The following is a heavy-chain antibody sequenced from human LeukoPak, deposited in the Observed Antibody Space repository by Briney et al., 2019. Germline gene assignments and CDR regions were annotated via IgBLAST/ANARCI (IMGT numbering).Heavy chain of an antibody. V-gene: IGHV4-4*02. CDR2: IYHDGHT. CDR3: ARVPHIDNYFGTNTGLRDF. D-gene: IGHD1-14*01. CDR1: GGSINSSPW. Sequence: SGTLSLTCAVSGGSINSSPWRSSVRPPPGKGLEWIGTIYHDGHTDYNPSVKSRVTITVDKAKNLLALELTSVSAADTVVYYGARVPHIDNYFGTNTGLRDFWGQGTLVTVSS. J-gene: IGHJ4*02.